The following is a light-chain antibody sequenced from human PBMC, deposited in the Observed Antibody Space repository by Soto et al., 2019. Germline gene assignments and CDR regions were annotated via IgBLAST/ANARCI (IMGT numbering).Light chain of an antibody. CDR3: QQYNNWPWT. J-gene: IGKJ1*01. CDR1: QTITSN. Sequence: EVVMTQSPATLSVSPVNTVTLSCRANQTITSNLAWYQQKPGQAPRLLIYGASTRATGIPARFSGSGSGTEFTLTISSLQSEDFALYYCQQYNNWPWTFGQGTKV. CDR2: GAS. V-gene: IGKV3-15*01.